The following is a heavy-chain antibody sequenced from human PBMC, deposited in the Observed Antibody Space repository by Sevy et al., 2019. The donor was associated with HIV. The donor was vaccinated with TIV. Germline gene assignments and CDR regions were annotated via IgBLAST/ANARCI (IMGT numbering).Heavy chain of an antibody. J-gene: IGHJ5*02. D-gene: IGHD2-15*01. Sequence: ASVKVSCKASGYTFTGYYMHLVRQAPGQGLEWMGWINGNSGDTKYAHKFQGRVTMTRDTSISTAYMELTRLTSDDTAVYYCVRKYSLATLSENWFDPWGQGTLVTVSS. CDR2: INGNSGDT. CDR1: GYTFTGYY. V-gene: IGHV1-2*07. CDR3: VRKYSLATLSENWFDP.